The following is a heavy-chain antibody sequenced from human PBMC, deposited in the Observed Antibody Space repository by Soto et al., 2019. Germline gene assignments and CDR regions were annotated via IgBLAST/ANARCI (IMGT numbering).Heavy chain of an antibody. CDR1: GFTFSSYG. J-gene: IGHJ6*02. V-gene: IGHV3-30*18. CDR3: AKGDAPAIQLWPYGMDV. CDR2: ISYDGSNK. D-gene: IGHD5-18*01. Sequence: QVQLVESGGGVVQPGRSLRLSCAASGFTFSSYGMHWVRQAPGKGLEWVAVISYDGSNKYYADSVKGRFTISRDNSKNTLYLQMNSLRAEDTAVYYCAKGDAPAIQLWPYGMDVCGQGTTVTVSS.